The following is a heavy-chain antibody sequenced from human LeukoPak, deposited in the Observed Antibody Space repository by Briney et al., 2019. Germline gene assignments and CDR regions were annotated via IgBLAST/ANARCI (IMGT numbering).Heavy chain of an antibody. CDR1: GFKFGSYA. V-gene: IGHV3-23*01. D-gene: IGHD2-2*01. Sequence: GGSLRLSCAASGFKFGSYAMNWVRQAQGKGLEWVSANSADGDSTYYADSVRGRFTISRDNSKNTLYLQMNSLRAGDTSVSYCAKRRYCTSTSCHDFDYWGQGTLVTVSS. J-gene: IGHJ4*02. CDR3: AKRRYCTSTSCHDFDY. CDR2: NSADGDST.